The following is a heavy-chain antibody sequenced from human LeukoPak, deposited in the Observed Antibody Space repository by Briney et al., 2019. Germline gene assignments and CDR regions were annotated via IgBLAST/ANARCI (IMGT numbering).Heavy chain of an antibody. CDR2: INPSGGST. J-gene: IGHJ3*02. Sequence: SVKVTCTASGYTFTCYYMHWVRQAPGQGKEWIGIINPSGGSTSYEQKFQGRVTMTRDTSTSTDYMELSSLRSEDTAVYYCARMSNYAFDIWGQGTMVTVSS. D-gene: IGHD5-24*01. V-gene: IGHV1-46*01. CDR1: GYTFTCYY. CDR3: ARMSNYAFDI.